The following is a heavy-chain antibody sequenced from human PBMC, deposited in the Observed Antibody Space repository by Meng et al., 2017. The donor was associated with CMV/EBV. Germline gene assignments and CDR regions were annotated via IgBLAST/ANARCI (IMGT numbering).Heavy chain of an antibody. CDR3: AIYSRYSDGPAEYYFDY. CDR2: INPSGGST. V-gene: IGHV1-46*01. D-gene: IGHD5-18*01. J-gene: IGHJ4*02. Sequence: ASVKVSCKASGYTFTSYYMHWVRQAPGQGLEWMGIINPSGGSTSYAQQFQGRVTMTRDTSTSTVYMELSSLRSEDTAVYYCAIYSRYSDGPAEYYFDYWGQGTLVTVSS. CDR1: GYTFTSYY.